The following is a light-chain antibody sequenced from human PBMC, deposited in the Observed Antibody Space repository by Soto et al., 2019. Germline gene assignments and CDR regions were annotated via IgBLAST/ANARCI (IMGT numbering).Light chain of an antibody. J-gene: IGKJ3*01. CDR1: QSINSRY. V-gene: IGKV3-20*01. CDR2: GAS. Sequence: EIVLTQSPGTLSLSPGERATLSCRASQSINSRYLAWYQQKPGQAPRLLIYGASSRATGIPDRFSGSWSGTGITLTISRLEPEDVAVYYCQQFGSSPGFTFGPGTKVDIK. CDR3: QQFGSSPGFT.